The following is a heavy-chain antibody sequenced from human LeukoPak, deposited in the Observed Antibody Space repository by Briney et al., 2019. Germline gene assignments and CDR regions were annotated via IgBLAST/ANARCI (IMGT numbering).Heavy chain of an antibody. Sequence: GGSLRLSCAASGFTFSSYSMNWVGQAPGKGLGWVSYISSSSSTIYYADSVKGRFTISRDNAKNSLYLQMNSLRAEDTAVYYCARAPITMIVHNWGQGTLVTVSS. V-gene: IGHV3-48*04. CDR2: ISSSSSTI. D-gene: IGHD3-22*01. CDR1: GFTFSSYS. J-gene: IGHJ4*02. CDR3: ARAPITMIVHN.